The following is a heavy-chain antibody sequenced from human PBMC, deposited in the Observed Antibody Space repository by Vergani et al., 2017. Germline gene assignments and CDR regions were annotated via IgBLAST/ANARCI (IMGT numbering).Heavy chain of an antibody. CDR1: GFTVSSNY. Sequence: EVQLVESGGGLVQPGGSLRLSCAASGFTVSSNYMSWVRQAPGKGLGWVSVIYSGGSTYYADSVKGRFTISRDNSKNTLYLQMNSLRAEDTAVYYCARFYSSGWYWFDPWGQGTLVTVSS. CDR2: IYSGGST. J-gene: IGHJ5*02. CDR3: ARFYSSGWYWFDP. V-gene: IGHV3-66*02. D-gene: IGHD6-19*01.